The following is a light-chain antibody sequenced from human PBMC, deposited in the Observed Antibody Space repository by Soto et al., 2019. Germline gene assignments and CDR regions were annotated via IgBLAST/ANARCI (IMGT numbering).Light chain of an antibody. CDR1: QSVSSY. V-gene: IGKV3-11*01. CDR3: QQRNNRWFT. J-gene: IGKJ3*01. Sequence: EIVLTQSPATLSLSPGERATLCCRASQSVSSYVAWYQQKPGQAPRLLIYDASNRATGIPARFSGSGSGTDFTLSSGSLDPEDFSVDYCQQRNNRWFTVGRATKVNI. CDR2: DAS.